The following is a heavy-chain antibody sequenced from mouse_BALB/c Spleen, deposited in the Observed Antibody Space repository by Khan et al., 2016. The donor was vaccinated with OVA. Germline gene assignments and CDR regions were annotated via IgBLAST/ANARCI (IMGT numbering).Heavy chain of an antibody. Sequence: VELVESGAELARPGASVKMSCKASGYSFTSHTMHWVKQRPGQGLEWIGYINPRSGYTNYNQKFNDKATLTADKSSSTAYMQLSSLTPEDSAVYYCARRTTGYALDYWGQGTAGTVSS. J-gene: IGHJ4*01. CDR3: ARRTTGYALDY. V-gene: IGHV1-4*01. CDR2: INPRSGYT. CDR1: GYSFTSHT. D-gene: IGHD2-14*01.